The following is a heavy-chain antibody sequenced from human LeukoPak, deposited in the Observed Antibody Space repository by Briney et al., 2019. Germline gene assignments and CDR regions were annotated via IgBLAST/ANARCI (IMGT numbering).Heavy chain of an antibody. V-gene: IGHV4-59*08. CDR2: IYYSGST. CDR1: GGSISSYY. CDR3: ARQGEAVAGMGWFDP. J-gene: IGHJ5*02. D-gene: IGHD6-19*01. Sequence: PSETLSLTCTVSGGSISSYYWSWIRQPPGKGLEWIGYIYYSGSTNYNPSLKSRVTISVDTSKNQFSLKLSSVTAADTAVYYCARQGEAVAGMGWFDPWGQGTLVTVSS.